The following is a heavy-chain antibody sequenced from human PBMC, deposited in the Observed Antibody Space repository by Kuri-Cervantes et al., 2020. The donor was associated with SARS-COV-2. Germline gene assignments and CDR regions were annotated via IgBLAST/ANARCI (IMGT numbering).Heavy chain of an antibody. D-gene: IGHD6-19*01. CDR1: GFTFSSYG. J-gene: IGHJ6*03. V-gene: IGHV3-30*02. Sequence: GGSLRLSCAASGFTFSSYGMHWVRQAPGKGLEWVAFIRYDGSNKYYADSVKGRFTISRDNSKNTLYLQMNRLRAEDTAVYYCAKEGKYSSGWYDYYYYMDVWGKGTTVTVSS. CDR2: IRYDGSNK. CDR3: AKEGKYSSGWYDYYYYMDV.